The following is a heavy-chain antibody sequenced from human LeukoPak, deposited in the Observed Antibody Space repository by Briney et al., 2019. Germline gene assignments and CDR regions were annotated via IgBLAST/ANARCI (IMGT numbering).Heavy chain of an antibody. V-gene: IGHV4-38-2*01. D-gene: IGHD4-17*01. CDR2: IYHSGST. CDR3: ARTYGDYARGPYDY. J-gene: IGHJ4*02. Sequence: SETLSLTCAVSGYSISSGYYWGWIRQPPGKGLEWIGSIYHSGSTYYNPSLKSRVTISVDTSKNQFSLKLSSVTAADTAVYYCARTYGDYARGPYDYWGQGTLVTVS. CDR1: GYSISSGYY.